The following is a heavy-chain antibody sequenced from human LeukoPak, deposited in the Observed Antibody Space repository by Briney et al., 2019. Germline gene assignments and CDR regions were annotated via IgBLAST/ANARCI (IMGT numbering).Heavy chain of an antibody. V-gene: IGHV3-23*01. J-gene: IGHJ6*02. CDR2: ITGSGKNT. Sequence: GGSLRLSCAASGFIVSSNYMSWVRQAPGKGLEWVSVITGSGKNTYYADSVKGRFTISKDNSKNTVYLQMNGLRVDDTAVYYCAKAASSSWPSYQYGMDVWGQGTTVTVSS. D-gene: IGHD6-13*01. CDR3: AKAASSSWPSYQYGMDV. CDR1: GFIVSSNY.